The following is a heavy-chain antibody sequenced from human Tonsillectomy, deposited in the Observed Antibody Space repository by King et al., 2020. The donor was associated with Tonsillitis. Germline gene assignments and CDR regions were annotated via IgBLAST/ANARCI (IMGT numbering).Heavy chain of an antibody. CDR3: ARHYYVSSGYYSATHYYFDY. Sequence: QLQESGPGLVKPSETLSLTCTVSGGSISSSSYYWGWIRQPPGKGLEWIGSIYYSGSTYYNPSLKSRVTISVDTSKNQFSLKLSSVTAADTAVYYCARHYYVSSGYYSATHYYFDYWGQGTLVTVSS. J-gene: IGHJ4*02. CDR1: GGSISSSSYY. CDR2: IYYSGST. D-gene: IGHD3-22*01. V-gene: IGHV4-39*07.